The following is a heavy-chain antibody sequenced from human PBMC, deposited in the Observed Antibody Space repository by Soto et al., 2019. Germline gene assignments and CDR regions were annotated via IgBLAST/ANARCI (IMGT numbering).Heavy chain of an antibody. CDR1: GFTVSSNY. CDR2: IYSGGST. J-gene: IGHJ6*02. Sequence: EVQRVESGGGLIQPGGSLRLSCAASGFTVSSNYMSWVRQAPGKGLEWVSVIYSGGSTYYADSVKGRFTISRDNSKNTLYLQMNSLRAEDTAVYYCARVVGYCSGGSCYSGGFCGMDVWGQGTTVTVSS. CDR3: ARVVGYCSGGSCYSGGFCGMDV. V-gene: IGHV3-53*01. D-gene: IGHD2-15*01.